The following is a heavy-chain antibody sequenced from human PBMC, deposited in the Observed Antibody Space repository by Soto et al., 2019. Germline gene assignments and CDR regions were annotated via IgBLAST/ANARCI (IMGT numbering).Heavy chain of an antibody. J-gene: IGHJ4*02. CDR1: GFIFSTYS. V-gene: IGHV3-30*18. Sequence: GSLRLSCGASGFIFSTYSMHWVRQAPGKGLEWVTVISYDGTGSYYADSVKGRFTISRDNSKNTVYLQMNSLRAEDTALYYCAKPLFYSDRWYFDYWGQGT. CDR3: AKPLFYSDRWYFDY. D-gene: IGHD3-9*01. CDR2: ISYDGTGS.